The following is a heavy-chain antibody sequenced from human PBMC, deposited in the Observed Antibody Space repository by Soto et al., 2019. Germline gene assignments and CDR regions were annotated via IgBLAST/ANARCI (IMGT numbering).Heavy chain of an antibody. CDR2: IIPIFGTA. J-gene: IGHJ4*02. CDR1: GGTFSSYA. Sequence: PSVKVSCKASGGTFSSYAISWVRQAPGQGLEWMGGIIPIFGTANYAQKFQGRVTITADESTSTAYMELSSLRSEDTAVYYCARDKAPGSSFDYWGQGTLVTVSS. V-gene: IGHV1-69*13. D-gene: IGHD1-26*01. CDR3: ARDKAPGSSFDY.